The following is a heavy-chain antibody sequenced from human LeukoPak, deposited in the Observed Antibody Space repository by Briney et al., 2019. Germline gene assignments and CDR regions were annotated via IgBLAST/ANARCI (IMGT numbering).Heavy chain of an antibody. Sequence: SGPTLVNPTQTLTLTCTFSGFSLSTSGVGVGWIRQPPGKALEWPALIYWDDDKRYSPSLKSRLTITKDTSKNQVVLTMTNMDPVDTATYYCAHDCSGGSCYPRGLDYWGHGTLVTVSS. J-gene: IGHJ4*01. V-gene: IGHV2-5*02. CDR2: IYWDDDK. CDR1: GFSLSTSGVG. D-gene: IGHD2-15*01. CDR3: AHDCSGGSCYPRGLDY.